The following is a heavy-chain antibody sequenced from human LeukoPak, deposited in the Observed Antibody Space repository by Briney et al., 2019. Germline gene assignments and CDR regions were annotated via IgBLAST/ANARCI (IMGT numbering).Heavy chain of an antibody. CDR2: IISDGSTT. CDR1: GFTFSSHW. J-gene: IGHJ4*02. V-gene: IGHV3-74*01. D-gene: IGHD3-10*01. CDR3: ARGHVPGSDRHWDY. Sequence: GGSLRLSCAASGFTFSSHWMRWVRQAPGKGLVWVSRIISDGSTTNYADSVKGQFTISRDNAKNTLYLQMYSLRAEDTAVYYCARGHVPGSDRHWDYWGQGILVTVSS.